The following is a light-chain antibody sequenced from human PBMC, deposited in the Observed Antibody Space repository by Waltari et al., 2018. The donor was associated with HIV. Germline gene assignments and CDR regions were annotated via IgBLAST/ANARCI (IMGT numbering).Light chain of an antibody. CDR1: KLGDKY. CDR3: QAWDSSTVV. CDR2: EDT. Sequence: SYELTQPPSVSVSPGQTASITCSGHKLGDKYASWYQQKPGQSPVLVICEDTKRPSGIPERFSGSNSENTATLTITGTQAIDEADYYCQAWDSSTVVFGGGTKLTVL. J-gene: IGLJ2*01. V-gene: IGLV3-1*01.